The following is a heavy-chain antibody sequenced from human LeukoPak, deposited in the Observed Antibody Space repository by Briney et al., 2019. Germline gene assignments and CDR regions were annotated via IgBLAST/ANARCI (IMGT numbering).Heavy chain of an antibody. D-gene: IGHD6-19*01. V-gene: IGHV3-21*04. Sequence: KAGGSLRLSCAASGFTFSSYSMNWVRQAPGKGLEWVSSISSSSSYIYYADSVKGRFTISRDNARNSLYLQMNSLRAEDMALYYCAKGGIAVAGTWFDPWGQGTLVTVSS. J-gene: IGHJ5*02. CDR1: GFTFSSYS. CDR2: ISSSSSYI. CDR3: AKGGIAVAGTWFDP.